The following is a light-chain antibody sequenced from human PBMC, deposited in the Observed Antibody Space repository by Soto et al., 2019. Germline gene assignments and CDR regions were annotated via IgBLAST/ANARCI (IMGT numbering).Light chain of an antibody. CDR3: QQYGSAPFT. CDR1: QSVSSY. V-gene: IGKV3-20*01. J-gene: IGKJ3*01. Sequence: DIVLTQSPASLSLSPGERAALSCRASQSVSSYLAWYQQKPGQAPSLLIYDASSRATGIPDRISGSGSGTDFTLTISRLEPEDFAVYYCQQYGSAPFTFGPGTKVDIK. CDR2: DAS.